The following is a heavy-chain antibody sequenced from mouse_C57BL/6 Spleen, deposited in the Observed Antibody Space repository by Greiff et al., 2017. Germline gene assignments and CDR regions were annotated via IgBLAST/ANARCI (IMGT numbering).Heavy chain of an antibody. J-gene: IGHJ2*01. Sequence: VQLKESGPELVKPGASVKIPCKASGYTFTDYNMAWVKQSHGKSLEWIGDITPNNGGTIYNQKFKGKDTLTVDKSSSTDYMELRSLTSEDTAVYYWARSPYNYGSSYDFDYWGQGTTLTVSS. CDR2: ITPNNGGT. CDR1: GYTFTDYN. V-gene: IGHV1-18*01. CDR3: ARSPYNYGSSYDFDY. D-gene: IGHD1-1*01.